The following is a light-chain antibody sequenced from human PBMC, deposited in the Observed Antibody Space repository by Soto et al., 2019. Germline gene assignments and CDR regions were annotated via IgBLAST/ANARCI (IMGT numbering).Light chain of an antibody. CDR3: QTWGSGIWV. J-gene: IGLJ3*02. CDR1: SGHSTYA. Sequence: QLVLTQSPSASASLGASVKLTCTLSSGHSTYAIAWHQQQPEKGPRFLMNLNSDGSHTKADGIPDRFSGSSSGAERYLTISSLQSEDEATYYCQTWGSGIWVFGGGTKLTVL. CDR2: LNSDGSH. V-gene: IGLV4-69*01.